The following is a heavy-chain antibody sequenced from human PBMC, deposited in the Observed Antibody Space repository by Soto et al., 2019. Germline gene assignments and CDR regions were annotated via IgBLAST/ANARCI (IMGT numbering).Heavy chain of an antibody. J-gene: IGHJ3*02. CDR2: IIPIFGTA. Sequence: QVQLVQSGAEVKKPGSSVKVSCKASGDTFSRYAISWVRQAPGQGLQWMGWIIPIFGTANYAQTFEGRVTITADESTSTAYMELSSLSSEDTAVYYCTSTYSSGYDSVGYYYPDAFEILGQGTMVTVSS. CDR3: TSTYSSGYDSVGYYYPDAFEI. CDR1: GDTFSRYA. D-gene: IGHD3-22*01. V-gene: IGHV1-69*01.